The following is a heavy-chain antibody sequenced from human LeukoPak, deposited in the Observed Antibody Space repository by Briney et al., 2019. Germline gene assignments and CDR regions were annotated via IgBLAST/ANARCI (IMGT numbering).Heavy chain of an antibody. D-gene: IGHD1-26*01. V-gene: IGHV3-21*01. J-gene: IGHJ4*02. CDR1: GFTFSSYE. Sequence: PGGSLRLSCAASGFTFSSYEMNWVRQAPGKGLEWVSSISSSSSYIYYADSVKGRFTISRDNAKNSLYLQMNSLRAEDTAVYYCARRGSYLERQYFDYWGQGTLVTVSS. CDR3: ARRGSYLERQYFDY. CDR2: ISSSSSYI.